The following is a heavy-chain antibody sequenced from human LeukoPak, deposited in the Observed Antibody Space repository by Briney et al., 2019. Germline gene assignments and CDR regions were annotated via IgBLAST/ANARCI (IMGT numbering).Heavy chain of an antibody. Sequence: GALVKVSCKASGYTLTSYDINWGRQATGRGLEGMGWMNPNSGNTGYAQKFQGRVTITRNTSISTAYMELSSLRSEDTAVYYCARGGTNGYNKFDSWGQGTLVTVSS. CDR1: GYTLTSYD. CDR2: MNPNSGNT. D-gene: IGHD5-24*01. J-gene: IGHJ4*02. V-gene: IGHV1-8*01. CDR3: ARGGTNGYNKFDS.